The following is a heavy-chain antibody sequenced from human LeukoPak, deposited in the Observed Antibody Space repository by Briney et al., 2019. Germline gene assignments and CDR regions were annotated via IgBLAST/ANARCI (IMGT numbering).Heavy chain of an antibody. D-gene: IGHD3-22*01. V-gene: IGHV1-8*03. J-gene: IGHJ4*02. CDR3: ALSPVPPYYYDSHLVFDY. Sequence: ASVKVSCKASGYTFTSYDIHWVRQATGQGREWMGWMNPNSGNTGYAQKFQGRVTITRNTSISTAYMELSSLRSEDTAVYYCALSPVPPYYYDSHLVFDYWGQGTLVTVSS. CDR1: GYTFTSYD. CDR2: MNPNSGNT.